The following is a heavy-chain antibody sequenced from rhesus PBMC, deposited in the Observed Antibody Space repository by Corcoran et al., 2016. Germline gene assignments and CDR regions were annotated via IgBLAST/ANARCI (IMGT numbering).Heavy chain of an antibody. CDR3: ARIYDSGYFDY. CDR2: ISGSSGST. V-gene: IGHV4-65*01. Sequence: QVQLQESGPGLVKPSETLSLTCAVSGGSVSSSNWWSWIRQPPGKGLEWIGYISGSSGSTYYNPSLKSRVNISTDTSKNQFSRKLSSVTAADTAVYYCARIYDSGYFDYWGQGVLVTVSS. D-gene: IGHD3-28*01. J-gene: IGHJ4*01. CDR1: GGSVSSSNW.